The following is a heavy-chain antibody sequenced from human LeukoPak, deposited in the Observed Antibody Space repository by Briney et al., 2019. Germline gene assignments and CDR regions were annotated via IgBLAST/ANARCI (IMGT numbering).Heavy chain of an antibody. V-gene: IGHV3-53*05. CDR1: GFTVSSNY. J-gene: IGHJ4*02. Sequence: GGSLRLSCAASGFTVSSNYMSWVRQAPGKGLEWVSVIYSGGSTYYADSVKGRFTISRDNSKNTLYLQMNSLRAEDTAVYYCAKSYVTYSSSWGGFDYWGQGTLVTVSS. CDR3: AKSYVTYSSSWGGFDY. D-gene: IGHD6-13*01. CDR2: IYSGGST.